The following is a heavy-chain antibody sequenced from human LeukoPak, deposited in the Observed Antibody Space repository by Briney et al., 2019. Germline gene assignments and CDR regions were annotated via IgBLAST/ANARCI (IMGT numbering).Heavy chain of an antibody. CDR1: GGTFSSYA. CDR3: AREEGQGYSSIPPPDY. Sequence: SMTVSCQASGGTFSSYAISWVRQAPGQGLEWMGRIIPILGIANYAQKFQGRVTITADKSTSTAYMELRSLRSDDTAVYYCAREEGQGYSSIPPPDYWGQGTLVTVSS. J-gene: IGHJ4*02. V-gene: IGHV1-69*04. CDR2: IIPILGIA. D-gene: IGHD6-13*01.